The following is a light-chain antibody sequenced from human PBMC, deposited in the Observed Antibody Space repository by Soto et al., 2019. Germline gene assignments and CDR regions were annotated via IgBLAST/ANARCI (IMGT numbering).Light chain of an antibody. J-gene: IGLJ2*01. Sequence: QSALTQPASVSGSPGQSITISCTGTSSDVGGYNYVSWYQQHPGKAPKLMIYDVSHRPSGVSNRFSGSKSGNTACLTISGLQAEDEADYYCSSYTSSSTVVFGGGTKLTVL. CDR3: SSYTSSSTVV. V-gene: IGLV2-14*01. CDR2: DVS. CDR1: SSDVGGYNY.